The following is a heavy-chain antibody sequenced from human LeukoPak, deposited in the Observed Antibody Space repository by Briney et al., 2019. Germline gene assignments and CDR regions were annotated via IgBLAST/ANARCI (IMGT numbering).Heavy chain of an antibody. D-gene: IGHD3-22*01. CDR1: GFTFSDYY. CDR2: ISSSGSII. V-gene: IGHV3-11*04. CDR3: ARVGYDSSGRFDY. J-gene: IGHJ4*02. Sequence: GGSLRLSCAASGFTFSDYYMTWIRQAPGKGLEWVSYISSSGSIIYYADSVKGRLIISRENAKNSLYLQMNSLRAEDTAVYFCARVGYDSSGRFDYWGQGTLVTVSS.